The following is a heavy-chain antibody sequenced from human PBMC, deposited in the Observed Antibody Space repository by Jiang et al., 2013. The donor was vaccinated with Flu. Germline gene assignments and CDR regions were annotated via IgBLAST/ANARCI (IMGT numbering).Heavy chain of an antibody. Sequence: GSGLVKPSQTLSLTCTVSGGSISSGSYYWSWIRQPAGKGLEWIGRIYTSGSTNYNPSLKSRVTISVDTSKNQFSLKLSSVTAADTAVYYCARGSTTVTTGLYYYYGMDVWGQGTTVTVSS. J-gene: IGHJ6*02. CDR3: ARGSTTVTTGLYYYYGMDV. V-gene: IGHV4-61*02. CDR1: GGSISSGSYY. CDR2: IYTSGST. D-gene: IGHD4-17*01.